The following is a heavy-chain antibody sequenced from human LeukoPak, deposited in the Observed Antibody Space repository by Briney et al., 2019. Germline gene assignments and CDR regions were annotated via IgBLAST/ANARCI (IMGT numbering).Heavy chain of an antibody. J-gene: IGHJ4*02. Sequence: PGGSLRLSCAASGFTFRDYGMEWVRQAPGKGLEWVAFIRHDGSDKYYADSARGRFTISRDNSKNTVDLQMNSLRAEDSAVYYCAKDSYGPDNWGQGTLVTVSS. D-gene: IGHD4-17*01. CDR3: AKDSYGPDN. CDR1: GFTFRDYG. CDR2: IRHDGSDK. V-gene: IGHV3-30*02.